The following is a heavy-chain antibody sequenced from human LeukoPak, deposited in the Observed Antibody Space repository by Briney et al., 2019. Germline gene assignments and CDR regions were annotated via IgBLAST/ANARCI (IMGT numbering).Heavy chain of an antibody. CDR2: FDPEDGET. CDR3: ATGMPDFDY. CDR1: GYTLTELS. V-gene: IGHV1-24*01. Sequence: ASVTVSSTVSGYTLTELSMHWVRPAPGKGREWMGGFDPEDGETIYAQKFQGRVTMTEDTSTDTAYMELSSLRSEDTAVYYCATGMPDFDYWGQGTLVTVSS. D-gene: IGHD2-2*01. J-gene: IGHJ4*02.